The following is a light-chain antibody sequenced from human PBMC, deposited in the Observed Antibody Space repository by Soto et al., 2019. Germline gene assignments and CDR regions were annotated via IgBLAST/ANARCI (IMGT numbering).Light chain of an antibody. CDR3: GSYTSSSYV. J-gene: IGLJ1*01. CDR1: SSDVGAYNY. V-gene: IGLV2-14*01. CDR2: EVS. Sequence: QSVLTQPASVSGSPGQSITISCTGTSSDVGAYNYVSWYQQHPGKAPKLMIYEVSNRPSGVSNRFSGSKSGNTASLTISGLQAEDEDDYYCGSYTSSSYVFGTGTKVTVL.